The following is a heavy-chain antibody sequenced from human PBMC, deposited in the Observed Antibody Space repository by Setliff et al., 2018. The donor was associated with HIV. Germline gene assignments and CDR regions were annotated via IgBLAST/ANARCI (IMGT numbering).Heavy chain of an antibody. CDR1: GVSITSYY. CDR3: ASLDVFWSGWHDAFDI. V-gene: IGHV4-59*01. D-gene: IGHD3-3*01. Sequence: PSETLSLTCNVSGVSITSYYWSWIRQSPGKGLEYIGYIYSNGSTNYNPSLKSRVTISVDTSKNQFSLKLSSVTAADTAVYYCASLDVFWSGWHDAFDIWGQGTMVTVSS. CDR2: IYSNGST. J-gene: IGHJ3*02.